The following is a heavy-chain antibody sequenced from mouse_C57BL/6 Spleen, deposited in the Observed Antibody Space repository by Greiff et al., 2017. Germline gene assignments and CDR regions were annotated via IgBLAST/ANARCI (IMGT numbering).Heavy chain of an antibody. V-gene: IGHV14-2*01. Sequence: EVNLVESGAELVKPGASVKLYCTASGFNIKDYYMHWVKQRTEQGLEWIGRIDPEDGETKYAPKFQGKATITADTSSNTAYLQLSSLTSEDTAVYYCALLYYDYDEDAMDYWGQGTSVTVSS. CDR3: ALLYYDYDEDAMDY. D-gene: IGHD2-4*01. CDR2: IDPEDGET. J-gene: IGHJ4*01. CDR1: GFNIKDYY.